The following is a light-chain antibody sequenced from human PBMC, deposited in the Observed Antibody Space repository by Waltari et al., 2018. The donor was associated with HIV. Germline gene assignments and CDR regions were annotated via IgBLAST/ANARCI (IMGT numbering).Light chain of an antibody. V-gene: IGLV2-11*01. CDR3: CSFAGSYTWL. CDR2: DLT. Sequence: QSALTQPRSVSGSPGQSVTITCTGPSSDVGVYNSLPWYQQLPGKAPKLMIYDLTERPSGVPDRFSGSKSGNTASLTISGLQAEDEADYYCCSFAGSYTWLFGGGTKLTVL. CDR1: SSDVGVYNS. J-gene: IGLJ2*01.